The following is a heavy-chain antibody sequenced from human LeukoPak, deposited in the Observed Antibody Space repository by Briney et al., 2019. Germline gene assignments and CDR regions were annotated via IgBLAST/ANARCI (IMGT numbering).Heavy chain of an antibody. J-gene: IGHJ4*02. D-gene: IGHD3-10*01. Sequence: GGSLRLSCAASGFTFSSYNMNWVRQAPGKGLEWVSPISSSSGYIYYADSVKGRFTISRDNAKNSLYLQMNSLRAEDTAVYYCARGYGSGSYIPGYWGQGTLVTVSS. CDR2: ISSSSGYI. CDR3: ARGYGSGSYIPGY. V-gene: IGHV3-21*01. CDR1: GFTFSSYN.